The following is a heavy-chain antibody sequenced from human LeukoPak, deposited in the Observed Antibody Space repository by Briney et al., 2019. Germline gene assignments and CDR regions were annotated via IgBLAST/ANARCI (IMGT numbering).Heavy chain of an antibody. V-gene: IGHV3-11*04. CDR3: ASLDYGGNPNLDY. J-gene: IGHJ4*02. CDR1: GFTFSDYY. D-gene: IGHD4-23*01. Sequence: GGSLRLSCAASGFTFSDYYMSWIRQAPGKGLEWVSYISSSGSTIYYADSVKGRFTISRDNAKNSLYLQMNSLRAEDTAVYYCASLDYGGNPNLDYWGQGTLVTVSS. CDR2: ISSSGSTI.